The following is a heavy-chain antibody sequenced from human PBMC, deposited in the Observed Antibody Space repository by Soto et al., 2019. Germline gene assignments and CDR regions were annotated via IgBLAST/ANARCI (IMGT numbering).Heavy chain of an antibody. V-gene: IGHV4-59*08. D-gene: IGHD6-13*01. CDR2: IYYSGST. Sequence: ETLSLTCTVSGGSISSYYWSWIRQPPGKGLEWIGYIYYSGSTNYNPSLKSRVTISVDTSKNQFSLKLSSVTAADTAVYYCARQGIAARIDYWGQGTLVTVSS. CDR3: ARQGIAARIDY. J-gene: IGHJ4*02. CDR1: GGSISSYY.